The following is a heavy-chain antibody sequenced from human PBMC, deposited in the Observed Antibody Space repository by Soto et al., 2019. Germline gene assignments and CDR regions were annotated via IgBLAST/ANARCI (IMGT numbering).Heavy chain of an antibody. D-gene: IGHD5-18*01. CDR1: GFTFSSYA. CDR3: AKGSIGYSYDHHWFDP. V-gene: IGHV3-23*01. Sequence: EVQLLESGGGLVQPGGSLRLSCAASGFTFSSYAMSWVRQAPGKGLEWVSAISGSGGSTYYADSVKGRFTISRDNSKNTLYLQMNSLRAEDTAVYYCAKGSIGYSYDHHWFDPWGQGTLVTVSS. J-gene: IGHJ5*02. CDR2: ISGSGGST.